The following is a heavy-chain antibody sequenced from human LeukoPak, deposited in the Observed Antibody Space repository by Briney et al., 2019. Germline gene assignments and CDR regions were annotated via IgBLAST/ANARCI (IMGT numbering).Heavy chain of an antibody. D-gene: IGHD3-10*01. CDR2: MNPNSGNT. J-gene: IGHJ4*02. CDR1: GGTFSSYA. V-gene: IGHV1-8*03. Sequence: ASVKVSCKASGGTFSSYAISWVRQATGQGLEWMGWMNPNSGNTGYAQKFQGRVTITRNTSISTAYMELSSLRSEDTAVYYCARPKLLWFGELGDWGQGTLVTVSS. CDR3: ARPKLLWFGELGD.